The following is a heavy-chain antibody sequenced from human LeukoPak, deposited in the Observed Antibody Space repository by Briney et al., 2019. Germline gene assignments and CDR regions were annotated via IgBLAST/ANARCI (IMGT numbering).Heavy chain of an antibody. CDR2: IYYTGST. Sequence: SETLSLTCTVSGGSISSYYWSWIRQPPGKGLEWIGYIYYTGSTNYNPSLKSRVTISVDTSKNQFSLKLSSVTAADTAVYYCATLTGYSSESWFDPWGQGILVTVSS. CDR1: GGSISSYY. J-gene: IGHJ5*02. CDR3: ATLTGYSSESWFDP. D-gene: IGHD3-9*01. V-gene: IGHV4-59*01.